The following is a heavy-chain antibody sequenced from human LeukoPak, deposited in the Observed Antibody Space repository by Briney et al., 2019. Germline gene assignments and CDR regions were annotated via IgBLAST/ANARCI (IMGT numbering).Heavy chain of an antibody. CDR1: GFTFDDYA. J-gene: IGHJ4*02. Sequence: GGSLRLSCAASGFTFDDYAMHWVRQAPGKGLEWVSLISWDGGSTYYADSVKGRFTISRDNSKNSLYLQMNSLRAEDTALYYCAKDGEPLRLGELSYPDYWGQGTLVTVSS. D-gene: IGHD3-16*02. V-gene: IGHV3-43D*03. CDR3: AKDGEPLRLGELSYPDY. CDR2: ISWDGGST.